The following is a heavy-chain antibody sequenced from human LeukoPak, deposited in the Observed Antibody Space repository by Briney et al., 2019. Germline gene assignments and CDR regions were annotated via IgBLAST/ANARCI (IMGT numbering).Heavy chain of an antibody. V-gene: IGHV1-69*05. CDR2: IIPIFGTA. CDR1: RGTFSSYA. J-gene: IGHJ4*02. CDR3: AREREEYYYGSGSYYKDLGYFDY. Sequence: SVKVFCKASRGTFSSYAISWVRQAPGQGLEWMGRIIPIFGTANYAQKFQGRVTITTDESTSTAYMELSSLRSEDTAVYYCAREREEYYYGSGSYYKDLGYFDYWGQGTLVTVCS. D-gene: IGHD3-10*01.